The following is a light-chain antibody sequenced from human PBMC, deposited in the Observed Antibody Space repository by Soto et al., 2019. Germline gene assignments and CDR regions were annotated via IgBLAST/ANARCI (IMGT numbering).Light chain of an antibody. CDR3: ATWGANLRV. V-gene: IGLV1-51*01. CDR2: DDN. CDR1: SSNIGDHY. J-gene: IGLJ3*02. Sequence: QSVLTQPPSVSAAPGQKVVISCYGSSSNIGDHYVFWYQQFPGTAPRLLIYDDNKRPPGIPDRFSVSKSGTSATLGITGLQTGDEADYYCATWGANLRVFVGGTKVTVL.